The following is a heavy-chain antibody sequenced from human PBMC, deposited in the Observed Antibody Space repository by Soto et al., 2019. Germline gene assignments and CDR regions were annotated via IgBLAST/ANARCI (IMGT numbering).Heavy chain of an antibody. CDR3: TRSITSDAFDI. CDR2: IYYSGST. D-gene: IGHD3-16*01. Sequence: QVQLQESGPGLVKPSETLSLTCTVSGGSISSYYWSWIRQPPGKGLEWIGYIYYSGSTNYNPSLTSRVTISVDTSKNQFSLKLSSVTAADTAVYYCTRSITSDAFDIWGQGTMVTVSS. V-gene: IGHV4-59*08. CDR1: GGSISSYY. J-gene: IGHJ3*02.